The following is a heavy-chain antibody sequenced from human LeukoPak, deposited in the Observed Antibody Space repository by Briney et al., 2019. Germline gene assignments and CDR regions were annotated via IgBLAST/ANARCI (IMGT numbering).Heavy chain of an antibody. V-gene: IGHV7-4-1*02. CDR2: INTNTGNP. CDR1: GYTFTSYA. J-gene: IGHJ3*02. D-gene: IGHD3-22*01. Sequence: GASVKVSCKASGYTFTSYAVNWVRQAPGQGLEWMGWINTNTGNPTYAQGFTGRFVFSLDTSVSTAYLQISSLKAEDTAVYYCAQMYCYDSSGYDAFDIWGQGTMVTVSS. CDR3: AQMYCYDSSGYDAFDI.